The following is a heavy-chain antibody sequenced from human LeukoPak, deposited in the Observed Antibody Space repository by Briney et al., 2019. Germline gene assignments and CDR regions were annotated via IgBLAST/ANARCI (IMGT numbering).Heavy chain of an antibody. V-gene: IGHV3-74*01. CDR1: GFTFSSYW. CDR3: ARDLDHYDILTGYYNFLDY. CDR2: INTDGSST. Sequence: GGSLRLSCAASGFTFSSYWMHWVRQAPGKGLVWVSRINTDGSSTSYADSVKGRFTISRDNAKNTLYLQMNSLRAEDTAVHYCARDLDHYDILTGYYNFLDYWGQGTLVTVSS. D-gene: IGHD3-9*01. J-gene: IGHJ4*02.